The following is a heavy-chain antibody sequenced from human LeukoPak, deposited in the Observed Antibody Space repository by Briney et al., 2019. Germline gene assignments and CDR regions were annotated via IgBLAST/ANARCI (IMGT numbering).Heavy chain of an antibody. CDR2: IYSGGST. CDR3: AREGYYGSGSPPSLYFDY. D-gene: IGHD3-10*01. CDR1: GFTVSSNY. Sequence: GGSLRLSCAASGFTVSSNYMSWVRQAPGKGLEWVSVIYSGGSTSYADSVKGRFTISRDNSRSTLYLQMNSLRPEDTATYYCAREGYYGSGSPPSLYFDYWGQGALVTVSS. J-gene: IGHJ4*02. V-gene: IGHV3-53*05.